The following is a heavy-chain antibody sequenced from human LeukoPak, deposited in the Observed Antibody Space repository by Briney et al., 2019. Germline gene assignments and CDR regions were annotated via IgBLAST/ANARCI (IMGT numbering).Heavy chain of an antibody. D-gene: IGHD2-2*01. CDR2: IYYSGST. V-gene: IGHV4-59*01. CDR3: ARYCSSTSCLNY. Sequence: PSETLSLTCTVSGGSISSYYWSWIRQPPGKGLEWIGYIYYSGSTNYNPSLKSRVTIPVDTSKNQFSLKLSSVTAADTAVYYCARYCSSTSCLNYWGQGTLVTVSS. CDR1: GGSISSYY. J-gene: IGHJ4*02.